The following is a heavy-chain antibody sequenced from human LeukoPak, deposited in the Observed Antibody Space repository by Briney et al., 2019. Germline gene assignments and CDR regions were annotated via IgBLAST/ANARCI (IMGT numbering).Heavy chain of an antibody. V-gene: IGHV3-23*01. CDR2: IGRSGDST. J-gene: IGHJ4*02. CDR3: AKDYGGDPRYY. D-gene: IGHD4-23*01. Sequence: GGSLTLFCAASGFTFSYYAMSWVRQAPGKGLEWVSVIGRSGDSTDYVDSVKGRFTTSRDNSKNTVYLQMNRLRAEDTAVYYCAKDYGGDPRYYWGQGSLVTVS. CDR1: GFTFSYYA.